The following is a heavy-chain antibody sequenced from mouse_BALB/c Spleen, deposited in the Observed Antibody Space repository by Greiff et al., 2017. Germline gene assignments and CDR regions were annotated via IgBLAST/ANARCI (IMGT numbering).Heavy chain of an antibody. CDR1: GFSLTSYG. V-gene: IGHV2-9*02. Sequence: VQGVESGPGLVAPSQSLSITCTVSGFSLTSYGVHWVRQPPGKGLEWLGVIWAGGSTNYNSALMSRLSISKDNSKSQVFLKMNSLQTDDTAMYYCARSSTGTKAMDYWGQGTSVTVSS. CDR2: IWAGGST. J-gene: IGHJ4*01. D-gene: IGHD4-1*02. CDR3: ARSSTGTKAMDY.